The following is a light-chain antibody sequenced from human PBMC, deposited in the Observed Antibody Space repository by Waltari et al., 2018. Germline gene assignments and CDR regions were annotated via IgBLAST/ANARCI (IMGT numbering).Light chain of an antibody. J-gene: IGKJ4*01. CDR2: GAS. CDR1: QSVSSN. Sequence: EVVMTQSPATLSVSPGDRANLSCRASQSVSSNLAWYQQKPGQAPRLLIYGASTTATGLPARFSGSGSGTEFTLTISSLQSEDFAVYYCQQYNNWPLTFGGGTKVEIK. CDR3: QQYNNWPLT. V-gene: IGKV3-15*01.